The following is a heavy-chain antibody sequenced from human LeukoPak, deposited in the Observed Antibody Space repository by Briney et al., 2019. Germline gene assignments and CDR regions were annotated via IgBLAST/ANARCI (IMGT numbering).Heavy chain of an antibody. CDR2: INSDGSST. Sequence: PGGSLRLSRAASGFTFSSYWMHWVRQAPGKGLVWVSRINSDGSSTSYADSVKGRFTIFRDNAKNTLYLEMNSLRAEDTAVYYCARETNWGPDYWGQGTLVTVSS. J-gene: IGHJ4*02. V-gene: IGHV3-74*01. CDR3: ARETNWGPDY. CDR1: GFTFSSYW. D-gene: IGHD7-27*01.